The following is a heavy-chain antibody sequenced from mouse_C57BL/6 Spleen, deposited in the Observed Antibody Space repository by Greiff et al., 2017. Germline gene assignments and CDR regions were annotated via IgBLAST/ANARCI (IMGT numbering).Heavy chain of an antibody. J-gene: IGHJ4*01. CDR1: GYAFSSYW. Sequence: QLQQSGAELVKPGASVKISCKASGYAFSSYWMNWVKQRPGKGLEWIGQIYPGDGDTNYNGKFKGKATLTADKSSSTAYMQLSSLTSEDSAVYFCARRAYYSNVYAMDYWGQGTSVTVSS. D-gene: IGHD2-5*01. CDR3: ARRAYYSNVYAMDY. CDR2: IYPGDGDT. V-gene: IGHV1-80*01.